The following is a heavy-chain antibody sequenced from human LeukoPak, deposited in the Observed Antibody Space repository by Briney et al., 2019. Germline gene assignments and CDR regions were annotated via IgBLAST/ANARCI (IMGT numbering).Heavy chain of an antibody. CDR3: ARWLLRLGDLSS. V-gene: IGHV1-2*02. Sequence: GASVKVSCKASGYTFTAYYIHWVRQALGRGLEWMGWIDPHSGGANYAQKFQGRVTMTRDTSISTAYMELSSLISDDTAVYYCARWLLRLGDLSSWGQGTLVTVSS. D-gene: IGHD3-16*02. J-gene: IGHJ4*02. CDR2: IDPHSGGA. CDR1: GYTFTAYY.